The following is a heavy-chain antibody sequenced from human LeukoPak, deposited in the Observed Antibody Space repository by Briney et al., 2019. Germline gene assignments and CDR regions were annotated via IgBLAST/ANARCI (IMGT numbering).Heavy chain of an antibody. Sequence: GGSLRLSCAASGFTFTSYSMNWVRQAPGKGLEWVSSITSTSKYIDYADSLKGRFTISRDNSKNTLYLQMNSLRAEDTAVYYCARGEPQKYYSYGSFDYWGQGTLVTVSS. CDR1: GFTFTSYS. J-gene: IGHJ4*02. CDR3: ARGEPQKYYSYGSFDY. CDR2: ITSTSKYI. V-gene: IGHV3-21*01. D-gene: IGHD5-18*01.